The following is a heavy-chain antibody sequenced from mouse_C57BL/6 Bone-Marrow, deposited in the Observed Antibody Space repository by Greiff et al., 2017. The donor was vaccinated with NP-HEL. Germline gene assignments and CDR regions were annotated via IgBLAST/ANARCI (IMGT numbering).Heavy chain of an antibody. CDR3: ARYITTGGARYFDV. J-gene: IGHJ1*03. CDR1: GYTFTSYW. Sequence: QVQLQQPGAELVKPGASVKMSCKASGYTFTSYWITWVKQRPGQGLEWIGDIYPGSGSTNYNEKFKSKATLTVDTSSSTAYMQLSSLTSEDSAVYYCARYITTGGARYFDVWGTGTTVTVSS. V-gene: IGHV1-55*01. CDR2: IYPGSGST. D-gene: IGHD1-1*01.